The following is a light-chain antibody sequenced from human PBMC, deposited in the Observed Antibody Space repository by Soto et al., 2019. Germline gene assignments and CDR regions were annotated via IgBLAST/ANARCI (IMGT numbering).Light chain of an antibody. CDR2: EGS. J-gene: IGLJ3*02. V-gene: IGLV2-23*01. CDR3: SSYAGSLTWV. CDR1: GSDVGSFDL. Sequence: QSVLTQPASVYGSPEQSITISCTGPGSDVGSFDLVSWYQQHPGKAPKLIIFEGSKRPSGVSDRFSGSKSDNRASLTISGLQAEDEADYYCSSYAGSLTWVFGGGTKLTVL.